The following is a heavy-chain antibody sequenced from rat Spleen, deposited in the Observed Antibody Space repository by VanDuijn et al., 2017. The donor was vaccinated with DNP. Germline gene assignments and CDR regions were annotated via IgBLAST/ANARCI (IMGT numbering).Heavy chain of an antibody. D-gene: IGHD1-11*01. CDR3: AREGDYGPMDA. Sequence: QVQLKESGPGLVQSSQTLSLTCTVSGFSLTSYNVHWVRQPTGKGLEWMGIIWTGGSTDYNSALKSRLSISRDTSKSQVFLKMNSLQTEDIATYYCAREGDYGPMDAWGQGTSVTVSS. J-gene: IGHJ4*01. CDR2: IWTGGST. CDR1: GFSLTSYN. V-gene: IGHV2-30*01.